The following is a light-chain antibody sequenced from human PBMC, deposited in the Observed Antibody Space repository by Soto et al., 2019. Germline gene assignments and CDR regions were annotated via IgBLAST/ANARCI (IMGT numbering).Light chain of an antibody. CDR3: QQRSNWPRT. Sequence: EIVLTRSQGTLSWSPGDLATLSCRASQSFRGYLACHQHKPGPAPRLLIYDASNSATGIPATFSGSGSGTDFTLTLSRLEPEDFAVYYCQQRSNWPRTFGPVTNVDIK. J-gene: IGKJ1*01. CDR1: QSFRGY. V-gene: IGKV3-11*01. CDR2: DAS.